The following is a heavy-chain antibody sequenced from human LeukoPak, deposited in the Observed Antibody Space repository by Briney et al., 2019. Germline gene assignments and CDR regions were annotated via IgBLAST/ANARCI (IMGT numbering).Heavy chain of an antibody. CDR3: ARAREVSYFDY. V-gene: IGHV3-53*01. CDR1: GFTVSSSY. D-gene: IGHD1-14*01. CDR2: IYSGGST. J-gene: IGHJ4*02. Sequence: GGSLRLSCAASGFTVSSSYMSWVRQAPGKGLEWVSVIYSGGSTYYSDSVKGRFTISRDNSKNTLYLQMNSLRAEDTAVYYCARAREVSYFDYWGQGTLVTVSS.